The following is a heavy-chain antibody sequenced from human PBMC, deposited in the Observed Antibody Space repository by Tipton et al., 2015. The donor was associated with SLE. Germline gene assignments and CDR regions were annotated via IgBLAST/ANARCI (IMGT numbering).Heavy chain of an antibody. D-gene: IGHD5/OR15-5a*01. CDR2: IYYSGST. CDR1: GGSTSSHY. V-gene: IGHV4-59*11. J-gene: IGHJ3*02. Sequence: TLSLTCTVSGGSTSSHYWSWIRQPPGKGLEWIGYIYYSGSTNYNPSLKSRVTISVDTSKNQFSLKLSSVTAADTAVYYCARETSVYAFDIWGQGTMVTVSS. CDR3: ARETSVYAFDI.